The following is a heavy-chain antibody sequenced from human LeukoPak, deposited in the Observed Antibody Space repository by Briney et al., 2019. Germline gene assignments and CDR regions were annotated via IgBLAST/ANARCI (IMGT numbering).Heavy chain of an antibody. CDR3: ARGGLLSTYYYYFGIDV. CDR2: INPNSGGT. V-gene: IGHV1-2*02. D-gene: IGHD2-21*02. J-gene: IGHJ6*02. Sequence: ASVKVSCKASGYTFTDYYMHWVRQAPGQGLEWMGWINPNSGGTNHAQKFQGRVTLTRDTSITTLYMELSSLTSDDTAIYYCARGGLLSTYYYYFGIDVWGQGTTVTVSS. CDR1: GYTFTDYY.